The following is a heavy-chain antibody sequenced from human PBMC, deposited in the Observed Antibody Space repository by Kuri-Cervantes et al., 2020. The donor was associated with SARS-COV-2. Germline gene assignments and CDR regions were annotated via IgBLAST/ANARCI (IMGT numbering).Heavy chain of an antibody. D-gene: IGHD3-3*01. CDR3: AKDRQNYGFWSGLDY. J-gene: IGHJ4*02. CDR2: IYYSGST. Sequence: SETLSLTCTVSGGSISSSSYYWGWIRQPPGKGLEWIGSIYYSGSTYYNPSLKSRVTISVDTSKNQFSLKLSSVTAADTAVYYCAKDRQNYGFWSGLDYWGQGTLVTVSS. V-gene: IGHV4-39*02. CDR1: GGSISSSSYY.